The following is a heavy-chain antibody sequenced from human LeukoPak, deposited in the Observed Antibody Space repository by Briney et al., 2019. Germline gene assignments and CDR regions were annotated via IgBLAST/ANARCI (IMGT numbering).Heavy chain of an antibody. CDR2: ISGSGGST. Sequence: GGSLRHSCAASGFTFSSYAMSWVRQAPGKGLEWVSAISGSGGSTYYADSVKGRFTISRDNSKNTLYLQMNSLRAEDTAVYYCAKDFGYYDSSGYYDYWGQGTLVTVSS. J-gene: IGHJ4*02. D-gene: IGHD3-22*01. CDR3: AKDFGYYDSSGYYDY. V-gene: IGHV3-23*01. CDR1: GFTFSSYA.